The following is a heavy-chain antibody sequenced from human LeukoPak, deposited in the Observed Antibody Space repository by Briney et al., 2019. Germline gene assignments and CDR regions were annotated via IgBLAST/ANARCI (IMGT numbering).Heavy chain of an antibody. Sequence: SETLSLTCTVSGGSISSSSYYWGWLRQPPGKGLEWIGSIYYSGSTYYNPSLKSRVTISVDTSKNQFPLKLSSVTAADTAVYYCARKESPLWSGPNWFDPWGQGTLVTVSS. V-gene: IGHV4-39*01. CDR3: ARKESPLWSGPNWFDP. CDR2: IYYSGST. D-gene: IGHD3-3*01. J-gene: IGHJ5*02. CDR1: GGSISSSSYY.